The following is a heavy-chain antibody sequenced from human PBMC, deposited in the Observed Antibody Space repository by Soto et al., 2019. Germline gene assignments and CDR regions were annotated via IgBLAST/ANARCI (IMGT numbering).Heavy chain of an antibody. V-gene: IGHV1-69*02. D-gene: IGHD2-2*01. Sequence: QVQLVQSGAEVKKPGSSVKVSCKASGGTFSSYTISWVRQAPGQGLEWMGRIIPILGIANYAQKFQGRVTITADKSTRTAYIELSSLRAEDTAVYYCARGPEYQLHKNNGFDPWGQGTLVTVSS. CDR3: ARGPEYQLHKNNGFDP. J-gene: IGHJ5*02. CDR1: GGTFSSYT. CDR2: IIPILGIA.